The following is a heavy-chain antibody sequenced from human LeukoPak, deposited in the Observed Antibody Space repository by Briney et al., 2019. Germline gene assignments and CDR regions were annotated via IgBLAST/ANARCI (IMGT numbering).Heavy chain of an antibody. CDR2: ISSSSSYI. J-gene: IGHJ4*02. CDR1: GFTFSSYS. CDR3: ARTGDYYGSGSYYDY. Sequence: GGSLRLSCAASGFTFSSYSMNWVRQAPGKGLEWVSSISSSSSYIYYADSVKDRFTISRDNAKNSLYLQMNSLRAEDTAVYYCARTGDYYGSGSYYDYWGQGTLVTVSS. V-gene: IGHV3-21*01. D-gene: IGHD3-10*01.